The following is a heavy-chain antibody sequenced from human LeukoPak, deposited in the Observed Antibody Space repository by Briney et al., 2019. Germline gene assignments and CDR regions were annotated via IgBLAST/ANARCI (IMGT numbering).Heavy chain of an antibody. D-gene: IGHD3-22*01. Sequence: SETLSLTCTVSGGSISSGSYYWSWIRQPAGKGLEWIGRIYTSGSTNYNPSLKSRVTISVDTSKNQFSLKLSSVTAADTAVYYCAKDPLSSGYYYVDFDYWGQGTLVTVSS. CDR3: AKDPLSSGYYYVDFDY. J-gene: IGHJ4*02. CDR1: GGSISSGSYY. V-gene: IGHV4-61*02. CDR2: IYTSGST.